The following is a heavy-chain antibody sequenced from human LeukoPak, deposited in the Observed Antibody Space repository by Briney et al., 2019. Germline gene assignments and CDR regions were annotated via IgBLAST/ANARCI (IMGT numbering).Heavy chain of an antibody. CDR3: ASSYSSSWYRYAFDI. Sequence: SETLSLTCTVSGGSISSSSYYWGWIRQPPGKGLEWIGSIYYSGSTYYNPSLKSRVTISVDTSKNQFSLKLSSVTAADTAVYYCASSYSSSWYRYAFDIWGQGTMVTVSS. V-gene: IGHV4-39*07. D-gene: IGHD6-13*01. CDR2: IYYSGST. CDR1: GGSISSSSYY. J-gene: IGHJ3*02.